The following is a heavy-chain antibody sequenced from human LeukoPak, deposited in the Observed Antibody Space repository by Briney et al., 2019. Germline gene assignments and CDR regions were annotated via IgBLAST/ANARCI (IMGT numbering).Heavy chain of an antibody. Sequence: PGGSLRLSCAASGFTFSSYGMHWVRQAPGKGLEWVAVIWYDGSNKYYADSVKGRFTISRDNSKNTLYLQMNSLRAEDTAVYYCARDKRSWYVGSGTYVWGQGTTVTVSS. J-gene: IGHJ6*02. D-gene: IGHD6-13*01. CDR3: ARDKRSWYVGSGTYV. CDR1: GFTFSSYG. V-gene: IGHV3-33*01. CDR2: IWYDGSNK.